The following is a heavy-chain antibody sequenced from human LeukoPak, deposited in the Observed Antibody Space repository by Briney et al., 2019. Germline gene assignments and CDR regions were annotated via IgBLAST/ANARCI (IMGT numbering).Heavy chain of an antibody. CDR3: ARVGYYGSGAPNDAFDI. Sequence: GSVNVSCKASGYTFTGYYMHWVRQAPGQGLEWTGWINPNSGGTNYEQKFQGRVTMTRDTSISTAYMELSRLRSDDTAVYYCARVGYYGSGAPNDAFDIWGQGTMVTVSS. V-gene: IGHV1-2*02. CDR1: GYTFTGYY. J-gene: IGHJ3*02. CDR2: INPNSGGT. D-gene: IGHD3-10*01.